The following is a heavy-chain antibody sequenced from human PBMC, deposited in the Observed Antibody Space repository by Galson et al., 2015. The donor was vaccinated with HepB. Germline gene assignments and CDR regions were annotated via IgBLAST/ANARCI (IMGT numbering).Heavy chain of an antibody. CDR3: AKDEVVDGRWTVDY. D-gene: IGHD2-15*01. J-gene: IGHJ4*02. CDR1: GFSISTYT. CDR2: IYGSGRST. V-gene: IGHV3-23*05. Sequence: SLRLSCAASGFSISTYTMNWVRQAPGKGLEWVSAIYGSGRSTFYADSVKGRFAISKDNSKNTVYLQMNSLSVEDTALYFCAKDEVVDGRWTVDYWGQGTLVTVSS.